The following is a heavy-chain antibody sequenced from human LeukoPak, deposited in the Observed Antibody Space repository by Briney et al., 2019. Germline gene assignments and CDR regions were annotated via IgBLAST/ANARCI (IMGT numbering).Heavy chain of an antibody. V-gene: IGHV1-18*01. CDR1: GYTFTSTG. CDR3: ARDAPQWRNAFDF. J-gene: IGHJ3*01. D-gene: IGHD6-19*01. Sequence: ASVKVSCKASGYTFTSTGICWVRQAPGQGLEWMGWVSAYNGNTNYAQKFQGRVTMTRDTSTSTAYMELRNLRSDDTAMYYCARDAPQWRNAFDFWGQGTMVTVSS. CDR2: VSAYNGNT.